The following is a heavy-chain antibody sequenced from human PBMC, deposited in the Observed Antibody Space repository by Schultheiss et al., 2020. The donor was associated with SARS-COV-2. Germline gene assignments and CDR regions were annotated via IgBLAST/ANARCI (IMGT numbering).Heavy chain of an antibody. D-gene: IGHD6-19*01. V-gene: IGHV3-30*04. CDR2: ISYDGSNK. CDR3: ARDQGPNSSGWYTYFDY. J-gene: IGHJ4*02. Sequence: GGSLRLSCAASGFTFSSYAMSWVRQAPGKGLEWVAVISYDGSNKYYADSVKGRFTISRDNSKNTLYLQMNSLRAEDTAVYYCARDQGPNSSGWYTYFDYWGQGTLVTVSS. CDR1: GFTFSSYA.